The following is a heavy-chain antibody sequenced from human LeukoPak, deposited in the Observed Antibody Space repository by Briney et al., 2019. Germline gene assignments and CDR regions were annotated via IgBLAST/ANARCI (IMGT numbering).Heavy chain of an antibody. CDR2: IYYSGST. CDR3: ATLSYYDFWQGD. J-gene: IGHJ4*02. V-gene: IGHV4-39*01. Sequence: SETLSLTCTVSGGSISSSSYYWGWIRQPPGKGLEWIGSIYYSGSTYYNPSLKSRVTISVDTSKNQFSLKLSSVTAADTAVYYCATLSYYDFWQGDWGQGTLVTVSS. CDR1: GGSISSSSYY. D-gene: IGHD3-3*01.